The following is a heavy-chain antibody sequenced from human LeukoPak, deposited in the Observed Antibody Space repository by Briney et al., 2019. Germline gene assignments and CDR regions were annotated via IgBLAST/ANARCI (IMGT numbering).Heavy chain of an antibody. Sequence: GGSLRLSCAASGFTFSNYGMHWVRQAPGKGLEWVANIKQDGSEKYYVDSVKGRFTISRDNAKNSLYLQMNSLRAEDTAVYYCARDVWYSGSYYDYWGQGTLVTVSS. CDR1: GFTFSNYG. CDR3: ARDVWYSGSYYDY. D-gene: IGHD1-26*01. V-gene: IGHV3-7*01. CDR2: IKQDGSEK. J-gene: IGHJ4*02.